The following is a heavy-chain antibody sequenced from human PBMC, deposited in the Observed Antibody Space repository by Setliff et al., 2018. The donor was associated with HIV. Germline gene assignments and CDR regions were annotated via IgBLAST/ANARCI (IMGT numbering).Heavy chain of an antibody. Sequence: ASVKVSCKASGYTFMDYYVHWVRQAPGQGLEWMGWINPHNGGTHYAQRFEGRVTMTRDTSIATGYMELRSLTSDDTAVYCCARDGRDCAPTNCNGNYMEVWGKGTTVTVSS. CDR3: ARDGRDCAPTNCNGNYMEV. CDR2: INPHNGGT. D-gene: IGHD2-2*01. V-gene: IGHV1-2*02. J-gene: IGHJ6*03. CDR1: GYTFMDYY.